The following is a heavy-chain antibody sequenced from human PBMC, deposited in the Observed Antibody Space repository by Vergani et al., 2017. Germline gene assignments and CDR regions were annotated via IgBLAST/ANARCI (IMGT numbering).Heavy chain of an antibody. CDR3: ARGRDFWSGSQWWFDP. CDR2: IYTSGST. V-gene: IGHV4-4*09. J-gene: IGHJ5*02. D-gene: IGHD3-3*01. CDR1: GGSISSYY. Sequence: QVQLQESGPGLVKPSETLSLTCTVSGGSISSYYWSWIRQPPGKGLEWIGYIYTSGSTNYNPSLKSRVTISVDTSKTQFSLKLSAVTAADTAVYYCARGRDFWSGSQWWFDPWGQGTLVTVSS.